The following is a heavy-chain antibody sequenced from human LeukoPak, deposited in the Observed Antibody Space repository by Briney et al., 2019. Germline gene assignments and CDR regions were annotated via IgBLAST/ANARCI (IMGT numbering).Heavy chain of an antibody. CDR3: ARSITGTDSFDY. V-gene: IGHV4-61*05. Sequence: SETLSLTCTVSGGSISSSGYYWAWIRQSPGKGLEWIGYIYYSGSTNYNPSLKSRVTISVDTSKNQFSLKLSSVTAADTAMYYCARSITGTDSFDYWGQGTLVTVSS. D-gene: IGHD1-20*01. CDR2: IYYSGST. J-gene: IGHJ4*02. CDR1: GGSISSSGYY.